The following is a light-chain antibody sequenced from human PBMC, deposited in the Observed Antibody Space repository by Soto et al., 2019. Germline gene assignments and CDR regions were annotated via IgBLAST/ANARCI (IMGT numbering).Light chain of an antibody. V-gene: IGLV1-40*01. CDR2: ANT. CDR1: SSSIGAGYT. J-gene: IGLJ3*02. CDR3: QSYDSSLKSWV. Sequence: QSVLTQPPSVSGAPGQRVTISCTGSSSSIGAGYTVHWYKQLPGTAPKVVIYANTNRPSGVPDRFSGSKSGTSASLAITGLQAEDEADYYCQSYDSSLKSWVFGGGTKLTVL.